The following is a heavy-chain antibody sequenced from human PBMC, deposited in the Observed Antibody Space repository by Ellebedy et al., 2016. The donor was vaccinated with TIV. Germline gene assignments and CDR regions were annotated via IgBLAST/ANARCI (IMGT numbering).Heavy chain of an antibody. Sequence: GESLKISXAASGFTFSSYWMSWVRQAPGKGLEWVSVIYSGGSTYYADSVKGRFTISRDNSKNTLYLQMNSLRAEDTAVYYCARDGRFNPWGQGTLVTVSS. CDR1: GFTFSSYW. CDR3: ARDGRFNP. CDR2: IYSGGST. V-gene: IGHV3-53*01. J-gene: IGHJ5*02.